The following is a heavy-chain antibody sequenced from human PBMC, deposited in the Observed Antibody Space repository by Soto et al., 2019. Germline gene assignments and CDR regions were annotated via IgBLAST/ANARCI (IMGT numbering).Heavy chain of an antibody. D-gene: IGHD3-16*01. J-gene: IGHJ4*02. CDR3: ARDGGSSFPHTNIPDY. CDR1: GFKFSSFG. Sequence: GGSLRLSCAASGFKFSSFGMHWVRQAPGKGLRWVALISYDGGNEYYADSVKGRFTISRDNSQNTLYLQMNSLRPEDTAVYYCARDGGSSFPHTNIPDYWGQGTMVTVSS. V-gene: IGHV3-30*03. CDR2: ISYDGGNE.